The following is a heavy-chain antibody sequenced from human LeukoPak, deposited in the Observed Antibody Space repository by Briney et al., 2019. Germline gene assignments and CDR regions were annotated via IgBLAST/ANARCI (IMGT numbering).Heavy chain of an antibody. V-gene: IGHV3-23*01. Sequence: WVRQAPGXGLEWVSAISGSGGSTYYADSVKGRFTISRDNSKNTLYLQMNSLRAEDTAVYYCAKDISGGWDVWGQGTTVTVSS. CDR3: AKDISGGWDV. J-gene: IGHJ6*02. CDR2: ISGSGGST.